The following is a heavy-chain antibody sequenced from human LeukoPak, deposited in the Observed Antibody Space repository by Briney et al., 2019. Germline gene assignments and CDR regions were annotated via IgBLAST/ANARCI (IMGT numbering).Heavy chain of an antibody. D-gene: IGHD3-10*01. CDR2: IYYSVST. CDR1: GDSISSSGDY. Sequence: PSETLSLTCTVSGDSISSSGDYGGWIRQPPGEGRGWLGRIYYSVSTYYNPSLKSRVTLPVDTPKNQFSLKVRSWTPGDTAVYYCASLKGFGEKPRGAFDLWGQGTMVTVSS. CDR3: ASLKGFGEKPRGAFDL. V-gene: IGHV4-39*07. J-gene: IGHJ3*01.